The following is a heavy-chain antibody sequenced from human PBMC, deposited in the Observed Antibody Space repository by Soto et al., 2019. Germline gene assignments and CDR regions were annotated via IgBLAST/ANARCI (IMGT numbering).Heavy chain of an antibody. CDR1: GYSISSGYY. V-gene: IGHV4-38-2*02. CDR3: ARDFGVVISSWSGGMDV. D-gene: IGHD3-3*01. Sequence: SETLSLTCAVSGYSISSGYYWGWIRQPPGKGLEWIGSIYHSGSTYYNPSLKSRVTISVDTSKNQFSLKLSSVSAADTAVYYCARDFGVVISSWSGGMDVWGQGXTVTVSS. J-gene: IGHJ6*02. CDR2: IYHSGST.